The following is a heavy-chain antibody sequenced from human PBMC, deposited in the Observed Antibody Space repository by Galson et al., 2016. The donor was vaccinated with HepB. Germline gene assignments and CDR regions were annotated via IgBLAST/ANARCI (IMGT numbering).Heavy chain of an antibody. CDR2: MSPDGKTK. CDR3: AKYQTSPAPDFFDY. Sequence: SLRLSCATSGFVFTAYDVHWVRQAPAKGLEWVAVMSPDGKTKVHADSVKGRFTIPRDNSRNPLYLHMNSLRPDDTAVYYCAKYQTSPAPDFFDYWGQGTLVTVSS. CDR1: GFVFTAYD. V-gene: IGHV3-30*18. J-gene: IGHJ4*02.